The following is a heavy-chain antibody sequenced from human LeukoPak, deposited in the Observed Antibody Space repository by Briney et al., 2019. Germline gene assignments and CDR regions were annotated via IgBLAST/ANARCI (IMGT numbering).Heavy chain of an antibody. CDR1: GFTVSSFA. V-gene: IGHV3-23*03. CDR2: FTTGANYT. J-gene: IGHJ4*02. Sequence: GGSLRLSCAASGFTVSSFAMSWVRQAPGKGLEWVSVFTTGANYTYYADSVKGRFTMTRDNSKNTIFLQLSNVRADDTAVYFCAKAQGAWYYFVSWGQGTLVTVSS. D-gene: IGHD6-13*01. CDR3: AKAQGAWYYFVS.